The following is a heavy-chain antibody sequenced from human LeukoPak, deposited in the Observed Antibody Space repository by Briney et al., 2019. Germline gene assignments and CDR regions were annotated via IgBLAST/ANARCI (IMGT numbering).Heavy chain of an antibody. D-gene: IGHD6-6*01. Sequence: SQTLSLTCTVSGGSISSGGYYWSWIRQHPGKGLEWIGYICYSGSTYYNPSLKSRVTISVDTSKNQFSLKLSSVTAADTAVYYCARFDQIAARVDYWGQGTLVTVSS. CDR1: GGSISSGGYY. CDR3: ARFDQIAARVDY. CDR2: ICYSGST. V-gene: IGHV4-31*03. J-gene: IGHJ4*02.